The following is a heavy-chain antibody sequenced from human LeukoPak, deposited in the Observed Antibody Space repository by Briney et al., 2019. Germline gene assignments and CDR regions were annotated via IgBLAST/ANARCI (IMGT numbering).Heavy chain of an antibody. CDR2: FSATAGST. V-gene: IGHV3-23*01. D-gene: IGHD2-8*02. Sequence: GGSLRLSCAGSGFSFSNYAMSWVRQAPGKGLEWVSVFSATAGSTYYADSVRGRFTISRDNSKNALFLQMDSLRADDTAVYYCAKDAMTGGVWSAFDIWGRGTMVTVSA. CDR1: GFSFSNYA. J-gene: IGHJ3*02. CDR3: AKDAMTGGVWSAFDI.